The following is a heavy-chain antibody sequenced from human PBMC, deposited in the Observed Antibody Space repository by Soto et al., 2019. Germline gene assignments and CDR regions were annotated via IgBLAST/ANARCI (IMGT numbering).Heavy chain of an antibody. V-gene: IGHV4-34*01. CDR3: ARVWFGELSWLGP. D-gene: IGHD3-10*01. CDR2: INHSGST. Sequence: SETLSLTYAVYGGSFSGYYWSWIRQPPGKGLEWIGEINHSGSTNYNPSLKSRVTISVDTSKNQFSLKLSSVTAADTAVYYCARVWFGELSWLGPWGQGTLVTVSS. CDR1: GGSFSGYY. J-gene: IGHJ5*02.